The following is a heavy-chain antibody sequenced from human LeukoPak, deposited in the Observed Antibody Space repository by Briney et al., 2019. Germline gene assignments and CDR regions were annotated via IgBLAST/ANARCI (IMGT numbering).Heavy chain of an antibody. V-gene: IGHV1-3*01. CDR2: INAGNGNT. CDR1: GYTFTGYY. J-gene: IGHJ4*02. Sequence: GASVKVSCKASGYTFTGYYMHWVRQAPGQRLEWMGWINAGNGNTKYSQKFQGRVTITRDTSASTAYMELSSLRSEDTAVYYCARQITYGDIYFDYWGQGTLVTVSS. D-gene: IGHD4-17*01. CDR3: ARQITYGDIYFDY.